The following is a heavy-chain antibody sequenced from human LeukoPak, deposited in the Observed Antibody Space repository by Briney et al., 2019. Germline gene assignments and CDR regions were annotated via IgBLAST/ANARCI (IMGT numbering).Heavy chain of an antibody. V-gene: IGHV1-2*02. CDR3: ARRGPAAMYAFDI. CDR2: INPNSGGT. CDR1: GYTFTGYY. J-gene: IGHJ3*02. Sequence: GASVKVSCKASGYTFTGYYMHWVRQAPGQGLEWMGWINPNSGGTNYAQKFQGRVTMTRDTSISTAYMELSRLRSDGTAVYYCARRGPAAMYAFDIWGQGTMVTVSS. D-gene: IGHD2-2*01.